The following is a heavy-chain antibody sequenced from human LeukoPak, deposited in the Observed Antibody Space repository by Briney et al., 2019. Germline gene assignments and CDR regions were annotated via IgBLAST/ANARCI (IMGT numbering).Heavy chain of an antibody. J-gene: IGHJ4*02. CDR2: ISSDGSDK. CDR3: ARDYPADY. V-gene: IGHV3-30-3*01. Sequence: GGSLRLSCAASGFTFSSYPMHWVRQAPGKGLEWVALISSDGSDKKYADSVKGRFTISRDNSKNTLYLQMHSLGVEDTAVYYCARDYPADYWGRGTLVTVSS. CDR1: GFTFSSYP.